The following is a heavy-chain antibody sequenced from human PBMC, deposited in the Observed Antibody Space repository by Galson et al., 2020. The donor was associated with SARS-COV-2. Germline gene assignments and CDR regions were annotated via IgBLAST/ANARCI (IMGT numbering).Heavy chain of an antibody. J-gene: IGHJ4*02. D-gene: IGHD4-17*01. CDR3: TWTTVTLQWDF. V-gene: IGHV3-15*01. CDR2: VKSKTDAGTT. CDR1: GFTISNAW. Sequence: GGSLRLTCTASGFTISNAWMSWVRQAPGKGLEWVGRVKSKTDAGTTDYAAPVKGRFIITRDDSKNTLYLQMDSLNTEDTAVYYCTWTTVTLQWDFWGEGTQVTVSS.